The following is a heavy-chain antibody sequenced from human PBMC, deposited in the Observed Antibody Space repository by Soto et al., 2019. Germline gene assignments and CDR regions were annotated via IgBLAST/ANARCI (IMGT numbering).Heavy chain of an antibody. D-gene: IGHD1-20*01. CDR3: ARDRRVTGTTSRGYYYGMDV. V-gene: IGHV3-48*03. CDR1: GFTFSSYE. Sequence: EVQLVESGGGLVQPGGSLRLSCAASGFTFSSYEMNWVRQAPGKGLEWVSYISSSGSTIYYADSVKGRFTISRDNAKNSLYLQMNSLRAEDTAVYYCARDRRVTGTTSRGYYYGMDVWGQGTTVTVSS. CDR2: ISSSGSTI. J-gene: IGHJ6*02.